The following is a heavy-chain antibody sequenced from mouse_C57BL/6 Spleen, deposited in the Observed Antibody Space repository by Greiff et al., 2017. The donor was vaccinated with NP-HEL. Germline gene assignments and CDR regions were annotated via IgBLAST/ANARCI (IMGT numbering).Heavy chain of an antibody. Sequence: EVHLVESGGGLVQPGGSLSLSCAASGFTFTDYYMSWVRQPPGKALEWLGFIRNKANGYTTEYSASVNGRFTISRDNSQSILNLQMNALRAEDSATYYCARYSSTVVDWYFDVWGTGTTVTVSS. CDR1: GFTFTDYY. V-gene: IGHV7-3*01. CDR3: ARYSSTVVDWYFDV. J-gene: IGHJ1*03. D-gene: IGHD1-1*01. CDR2: IRNKANGYTT.